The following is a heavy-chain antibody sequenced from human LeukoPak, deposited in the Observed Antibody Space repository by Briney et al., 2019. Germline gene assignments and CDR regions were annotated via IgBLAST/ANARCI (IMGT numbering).Heavy chain of an antibody. CDR2: IIPISNTA. CDR3: ARWAGYSXGWYWGPFDY. Sequence: ASVKVSCKASGGTFSNYAISWVRLAPGQGLEWMGAIIPISNTANYAQKFQGRVTITADESTSTAYMELTRLRFEDTAVYYCARWAGYSXGWYWGPFDYWGQGTLLTVSS. J-gene: IGHJ4*02. D-gene: IGHD6-19*01. V-gene: IGHV1-69*13. CDR1: GGTFSNYA.